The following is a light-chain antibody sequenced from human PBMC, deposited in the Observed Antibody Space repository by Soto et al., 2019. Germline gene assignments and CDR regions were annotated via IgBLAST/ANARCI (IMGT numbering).Light chain of an antibody. CDR1: QSISRW. CDR2: KAS. J-gene: IGKJ1*01. CDR3: QRYDSLRT. Sequence: DIQMTQSPSTLSASVGDRVTITCRASQSISRWLAWYQQKPGKAPKLLIYKASNLESGVPSRFSARGSGTEFTLTITRLEPEDFAMYYCQRYDSLRTFGQGTKVDIK. V-gene: IGKV1-5*03.